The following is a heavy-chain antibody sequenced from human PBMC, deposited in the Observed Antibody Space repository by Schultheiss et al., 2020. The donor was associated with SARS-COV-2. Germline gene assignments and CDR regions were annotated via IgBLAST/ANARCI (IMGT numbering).Heavy chain of an antibody. V-gene: IGHV4-39*07. D-gene: IGHD5-12*01. J-gene: IGHJ4*02. CDR3: ARGGIVATRPLFDY. Sequence: SETLSLTCTVSGGSISSYYWGWIRQPPGKGLEWIGSIYHSGSTYYNPSLKSRVSISVDTSKNQFSLKLSSVTAADTAVYYCARGGIVATRPLFDYWGQGTLVTVSS. CDR2: IYHSGST. CDR1: GGSISSYY.